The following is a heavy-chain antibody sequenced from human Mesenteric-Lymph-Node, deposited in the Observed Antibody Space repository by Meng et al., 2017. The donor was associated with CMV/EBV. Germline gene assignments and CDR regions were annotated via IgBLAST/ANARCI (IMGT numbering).Heavy chain of an antibody. CDR1: GFTFSDYD. Sequence: GESLKISCATSGFTFSDYDMNWVRQAPGKGPEWVAYISDSRNIIYYADSVKGRFTISTDNADNSLYLQMNSLRAEDTAVYYCARDKSVGATTDAFDIWGQGTMVTVSS. CDR3: ARDKSVGATTDAFDI. D-gene: IGHD1-26*01. CDR2: ISDSRNII. J-gene: IGHJ3*02. V-gene: IGHV3-48*04.